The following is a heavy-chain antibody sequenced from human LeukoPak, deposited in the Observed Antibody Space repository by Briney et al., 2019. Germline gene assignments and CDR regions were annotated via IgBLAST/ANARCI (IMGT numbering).Heavy chain of an antibody. CDR2: IKSKTDGGTT. Sequence: PGGSLRLSCAASGFTFSNAWMNWVCQAPGKGLEWVGRIKSKTDGGTTDYAAPVKGRFTISRDDSKNTLYLQMNSLKTEDTAVYYCTTDQSPTYYYDSSGYYFDYWGQGTLVTVSS. CDR1: GFTFSNAW. CDR3: TTDQSPTYYYDSSGYYFDY. D-gene: IGHD3-22*01. V-gene: IGHV3-15*01. J-gene: IGHJ4*02.